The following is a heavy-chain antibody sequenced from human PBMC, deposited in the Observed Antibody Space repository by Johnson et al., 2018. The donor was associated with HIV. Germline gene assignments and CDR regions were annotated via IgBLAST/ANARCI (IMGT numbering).Heavy chain of an antibody. Sequence: QVQLVESGGGVVQPGRSLRLSCAASGFTFSSYAMHWVRQAPGKGLEWVAVISYDGSNKYYADSVKGRFTISRDNSKNTLYLQMNSLRAEDTALYYCAREGSGIAGGGAFDIWGQGTMVTVSS. CDR3: AREGSGIAGGGAFDI. J-gene: IGHJ3*02. CDR2: ISYDGSNK. V-gene: IGHV3-30*04. D-gene: IGHD1-26*01. CDR1: GFTFSSYA.